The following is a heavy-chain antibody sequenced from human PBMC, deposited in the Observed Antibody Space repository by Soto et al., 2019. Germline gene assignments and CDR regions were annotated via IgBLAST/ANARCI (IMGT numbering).Heavy chain of an antibody. CDR1: GGSLSGATYS. CDR3: ARSREFDY. Sequence: LSLTCGVSGGSLSGATYSWNWIRQPPGKGLEWIGYIFPSGTTYYNPSLKSRVTISIDVSKNQFSLSLRSLTAADTAVYYCARSREFDYWSQGTLVTVSS. CDR2: IFPSGTT. J-gene: IGHJ4*02. V-gene: IGHV4-30-2*01.